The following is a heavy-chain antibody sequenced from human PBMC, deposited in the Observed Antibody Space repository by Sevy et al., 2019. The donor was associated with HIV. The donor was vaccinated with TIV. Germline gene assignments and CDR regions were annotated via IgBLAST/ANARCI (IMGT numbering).Heavy chain of an antibody. V-gene: IGHV6-1*01. CDR2: TYFRSKWYI. Sequence: SQTLSLTCAISGDSVSSNSVAWNWIRQSPSRGLEWLGRTYFRSKWYIEYALSVKGRILISTDTSKNQLSLQLNSVTPEDTAVYYCARAITIFGLTIMLDPWGQGTLVTVSS. CDR1: GDSVSSNSVA. J-gene: IGHJ5*02. D-gene: IGHD3-3*01. CDR3: ARAITIFGLTIMLDP.